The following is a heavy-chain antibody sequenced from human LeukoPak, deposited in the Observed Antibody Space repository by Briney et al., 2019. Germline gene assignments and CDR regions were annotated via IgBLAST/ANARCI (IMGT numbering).Heavy chain of an antibody. CDR2: ISGSGGST. Sequence: GGSLRLSCAASGFTFSSYAMSWVRQAPGKGLEWVSAISGSGGSTYYADSVKGRFTISRDNSKNTLYLQMNSLRAEDTAVYYCAKDHRGWFGELYPDYWGQGTLVTVPS. CDR1: GFTFSSYA. V-gene: IGHV3-23*01. D-gene: IGHD3-10*01. J-gene: IGHJ4*02. CDR3: AKDHRGWFGELYPDY.